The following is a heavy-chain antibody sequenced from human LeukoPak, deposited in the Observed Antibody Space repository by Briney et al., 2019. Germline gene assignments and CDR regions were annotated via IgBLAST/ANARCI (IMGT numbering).Heavy chain of an antibody. Sequence: ASVKVSCKASGGTFSSYAISWVRQAPGQGLEWMGGITPIFGTANYAQKFQGRVTITTDESTSTAYMELSSLRSKDTAVYYCARLKRRPAHFDYWGQGTLVTVSS. CDR2: ITPIFGTA. CDR3: ARLKRRPAHFDY. J-gene: IGHJ4*02. V-gene: IGHV1-69*05. CDR1: GGTFSSYA.